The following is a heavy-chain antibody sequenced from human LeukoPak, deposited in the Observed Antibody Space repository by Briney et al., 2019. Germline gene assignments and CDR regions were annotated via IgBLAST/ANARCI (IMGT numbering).Heavy chain of an antibody. V-gene: IGHV4-34*01. CDR2: INHSGST. Sequence: SETLSLTCAVYGGSFSGYYWSWIRQPPGKGLEWIGEINHSGSTNYNPSLKSRVTISVDTSKNQFSLKLSSVTAADTAVYYCARRFFHHYYMDVWGKGTTVTISS. CDR3: ARRFFHHYYMDV. D-gene: IGHD3-16*01. CDR1: GGSFSGYY. J-gene: IGHJ6*03.